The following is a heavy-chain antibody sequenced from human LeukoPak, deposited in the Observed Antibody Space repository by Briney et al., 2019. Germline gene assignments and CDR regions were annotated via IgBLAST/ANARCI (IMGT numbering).Heavy chain of an antibody. CDR2: IYYSGST. V-gene: IGHV4-61*08. J-gene: IGHJ4*02. Sequence: SETLSLTCTVSGASVSSGGYYWSWIRQPPGKGLEWIGYIYYSGSTNYNPSLKSRVTISVDTSKNQFSLKVSSVIAADTAVYYCARRGGSGRSFDYWGQGTLVTVSS. D-gene: IGHD3-10*01. CDR1: GASVSSGGYY. CDR3: ARRGGSGRSFDY.